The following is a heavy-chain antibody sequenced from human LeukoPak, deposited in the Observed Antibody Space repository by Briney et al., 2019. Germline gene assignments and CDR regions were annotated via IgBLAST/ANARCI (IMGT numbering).Heavy chain of an antibody. CDR3: ARDRQYCSSTSRYTYAFDI. J-gene: IGHJ3*02. D-gene: IGHD2-2*02. V-gene: IGHV1-18*01. CDR1: GYTFTSYG. Sequence: ASVKVSCKASGYTFTSYGISWVRQAPGQGLEWMGWISAYNGNTNYAQKLQGRVTMTTDTSTSTAYMELRSLRSDDTAVYYCARDRQYCSSTSRYTYAFDIWGQGTMVTVSS. CDR2: ISAYNGNT.